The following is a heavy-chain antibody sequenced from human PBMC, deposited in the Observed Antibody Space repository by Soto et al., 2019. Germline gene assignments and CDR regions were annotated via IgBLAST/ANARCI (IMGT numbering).Heavy chain of an antibody. CDR1: GGPISSGGYY. Sequence: SETLSLTCTVSGGPISSGGYYWSWIRQHPWKGLEWIGYIYYSGSTYYNPSLKSRVTISVDTSKKQFSLRLNSVTAADTAVYYCAMTETTLYNWFDPWGQGTLVTVSS. J-gene: IGHJ5*02. CDR3: AMTETTLYNWFDP. D-gene: IGHD3-16*01. CDR2: IYYSGST. V-gene: IGHV4-31*03.